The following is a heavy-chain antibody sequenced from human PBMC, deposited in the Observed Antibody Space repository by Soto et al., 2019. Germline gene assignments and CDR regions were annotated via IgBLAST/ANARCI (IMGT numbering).Heavy chain of an antibody. CDR2: IYYSGST. CDR3: ASLRYFDSGQFDP. J-gene: IGHJ5*02. CDR1: GGSISSYY. V-gene: IGHV4-59*08. Sequence: PSETLSLTCTVSGGSISSYYWSWIRQPPGKGLEWIGYIYYSGSTNYNPSLKSRVTISVDTSKNQFSLKLSSVTAADTAVYYCASLRYFDSGQFDPWGQGTLVTVTS. D-gene: IGHD3-9*01.